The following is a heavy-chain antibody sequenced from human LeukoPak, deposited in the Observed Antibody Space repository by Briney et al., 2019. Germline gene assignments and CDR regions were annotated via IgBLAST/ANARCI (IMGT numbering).Heavy chain of an antibody. CDR3: ARHSVAGTGSYGMDV. CDR2: IYYSGST. Sequence: SETLSLTCTVSGGSISTYYWSWIRQPPGKGLEWIGYIYYSGSTNYNPSLESRVTMSVDTSKNQFSLKVRSVTAADTAVYYCARHSVAGTGSYGMDVWGQGTTVTVSS. D-gene: IGHD6-19*01. J-gene: IGHJ6*02. CDR1: GGSISTYY. V-gene: IGHV4-59*08.